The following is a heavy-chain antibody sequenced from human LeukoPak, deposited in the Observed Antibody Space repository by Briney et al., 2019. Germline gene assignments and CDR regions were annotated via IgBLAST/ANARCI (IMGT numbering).Heavy chain of an antibody. CDR3: ARGLRFLGFDY. V-gene: IGHV4-34*01. CDR1: GGSFSGYY. Sequence: PSETLSLTCAVYGGSFSGYYWSWIRQPPGKGLEWIGEINHSGSTNYNPSHKSRVTISVDTSKNQFSLKLSSVTAADTAVYYCARGLRFLGFDYWGQGTLVTVSS. D-gene: IGHD3-3*01. CDR2: INHSGST. J-gene: IGHJ4*02.